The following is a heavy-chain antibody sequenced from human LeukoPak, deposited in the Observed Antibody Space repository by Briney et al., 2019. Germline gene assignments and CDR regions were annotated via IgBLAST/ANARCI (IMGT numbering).Heavy chain of an antibody. V-gene: IGHV4-61*08. CDR3: ATEWEQLIRTGNFDY. J-gene: IGHJ4*02. CDR1: GGSVSSGAYY. D-gene: IGHD1-26*01. CDR2: VFHTGST. Sequence: PSETLSLTCTVSGGSVSSGAYYWSWIRQPPGKGLEWIGCVFHTGSTNYNPSLKSRVTISVDTSKNQFSLTLNSVTAADTAVYYCATEWEQLIRTGNFDYWGQGTLVTVSS.